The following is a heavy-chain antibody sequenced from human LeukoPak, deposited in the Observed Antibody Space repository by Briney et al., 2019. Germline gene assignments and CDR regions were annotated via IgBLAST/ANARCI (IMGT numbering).Heavy chain of an antibody. CDR3: ARQAAPDAYYYYMDV. V-gene: IGHV1-2*02. D-gene: IGHD6-6*01. J-gene: IGHJ6*03. CDR2: INPNSGGT. CDR1: GYTFTGYY. Sequence: ASVKVSCKASGYTFTGYYMHWVRQAPGQGLEWMGWINPNSGGTNYAQKFQGRVTMTRDTSISTAYMELSRLRSDDTAVYYCARQAAPDAYYYYMDVWGKGTTVTVSS.